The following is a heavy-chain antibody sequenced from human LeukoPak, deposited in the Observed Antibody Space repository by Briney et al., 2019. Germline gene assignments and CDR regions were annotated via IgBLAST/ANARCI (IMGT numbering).Heavy chain of an antibody. CDR2: INHSGST. CDR1: GGSFSGYY. Sequence: SETLSLTCAVYGGSFSGYYWSCIRQPPGKGLEWIGEINHSGSTNYNPSLKSRVTIAVDTSKNQFSLKVSSVTAADTAVYHCARGPWSPAAAPEYWGQGTPVTVSS. J-gene: IGHJ4*02. D-gene: IGHD6-13*01. V-gene: IGHV4-34*01. CDR3: ARGPWSPAAAPEY.